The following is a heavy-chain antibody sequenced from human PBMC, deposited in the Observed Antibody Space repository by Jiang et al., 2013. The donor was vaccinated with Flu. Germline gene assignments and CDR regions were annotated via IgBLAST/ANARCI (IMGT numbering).Heavy chain of an antibody. D-gene: IGHD2-15*01. CDR2: TYRRSKWYN. J-gene: IGHJ2*01. CDR3: ARGMAANPFWYINL. V-gene: IGHV6-1*01. CDR1: GDSVSSNSAA. Sequence: SQTLSLTCAISGDSVSSNSAAWNWIRQSPSRGLEWLGRTYRRSKWYNEYALSLKSRIFINPDTSRNQFSLHLNSVTPEDTAVYYCARGMAANPFWYINLWGRGTLVTVS.